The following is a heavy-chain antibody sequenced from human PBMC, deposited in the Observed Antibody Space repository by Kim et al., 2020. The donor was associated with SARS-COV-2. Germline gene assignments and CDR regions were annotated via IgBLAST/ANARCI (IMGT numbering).Heavy chain of an antibody. Sequence: GGSLRLSCAASGFTFSSYWMSWVRQAPGKGLEWVANIKQDGSEKYYVDSVKGRFTISRDNAKNSLYLQMNSLRAEDTAVYYCARDPPFDSVVIMDYYYGMDVWGQGTTVTVSS. V-gene: IGHV3-7*01. J-gene: IGHJ6*02. CDR2: IKQDGSEK. CDR3: ARDPPFDSVVIMDYYYGMDV. CDR1: GFTFSSYW. D-gene: IGHD3-3*01.